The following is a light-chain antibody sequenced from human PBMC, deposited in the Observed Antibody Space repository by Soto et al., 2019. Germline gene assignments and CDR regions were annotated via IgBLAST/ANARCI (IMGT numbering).Light chain of an antibody. CDR3: QNYNSAPWT. V-gene: IGKV1-27*01. J-gene: IGKJ1*01. Sequence: DIQMTQSPSSLSASVGDRVTITCRASQGIRNYLAWYQQKPGKVPKLLIYAASTLQSGVPSRFSGSGSGTDFTLTIISLQPEDVATYYCQNYNSAPWTFGQGTTVEIK. CDR2: AAS. CDR1: QGIRNY.